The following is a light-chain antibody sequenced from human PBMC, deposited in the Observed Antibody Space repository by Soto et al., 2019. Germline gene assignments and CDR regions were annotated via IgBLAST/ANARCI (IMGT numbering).Light chain of an antibody. J-gene: IGKJ1*01. CDR3: QKYKSYWT. V-gene: IGKV1-5*03. Sequence: DIQMTQSPSTLSASVGDRVTITCRASQSITTWLAWYQQKPVKAPKLLIYKASSLESGVPSRFSGSGSGTEFNLTISSLQPDDFATYYCQKYKSYWTFGQGTKVEIK. CDR1: QSITTW. CDR2: KAS.